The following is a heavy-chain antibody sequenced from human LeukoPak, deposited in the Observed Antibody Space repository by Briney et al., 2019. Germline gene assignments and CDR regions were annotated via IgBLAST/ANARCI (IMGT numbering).Heavy chain of an antibody. CDR1: GGTFSSYT. Sequence: ASVKVSCKASGGTFSSYTISWVRQAPGQGLEWMGGIIPIFGTANYAQKFQGRVTITADESTSTAYMELSSLRSEDTAVYYCARGRFDRFFYDSPTSDAFDIWGQGTMVTVSS. J-gene: IGHJ3*02. CDR2: IIPIFGTA. CDR3: ARGRFDRFFYDSPTSDAFDI. V-gene: IGHV1-69*13. D-gene: IGHD3-22*01.